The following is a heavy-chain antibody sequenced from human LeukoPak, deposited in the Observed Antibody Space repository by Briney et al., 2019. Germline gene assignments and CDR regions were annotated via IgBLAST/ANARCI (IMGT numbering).Heavy chain of an antibody. CDR2: ISSNGGST. J-gene: IGHJ4*02. V-gene: IGHV3-64*01. Sequence: GGSLRLSCAASGFTFSSYAMRWVRQAPGKGLEYVSAISSNGGSTYYANSVKGRFTISRDNSKNALYLQMGSLRAEDMAVYYCAREPYYDSSGYSPDYWGQGTLVTVSS. D-gene: IGHD3-22*01. CDR1: GFTFSSYA. CDR3: AREPYYDSSGYSPDY.